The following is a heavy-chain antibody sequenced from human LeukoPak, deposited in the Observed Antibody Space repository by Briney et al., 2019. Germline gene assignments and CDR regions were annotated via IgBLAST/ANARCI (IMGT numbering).Heavy chain of an antibody. D-gene: IGHD3-16*02. Sequence: PSETLSLTCAVYGGSFSGYYWSWIRQPPGKGLEWIGEINHSGSTNYNPSLKSRVTISVDTSKNQFSLKLSSVTAADTAVYYCARNRYDYVWGSYRFDYWGQGTLVTVSS. J-gene: IGHJ4*02. CDR3: ARNRYDYVWGSYRFDY. CDR1: GGSFSGYY. CDR2: INHSGST. V-gene: IGHV4-34*01.